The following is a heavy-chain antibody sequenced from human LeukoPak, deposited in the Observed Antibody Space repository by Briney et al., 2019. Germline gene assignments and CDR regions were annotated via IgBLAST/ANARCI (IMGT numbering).Heavy chain of an antibody. CDR1: GFTFSNYA. CDR3: ARDATTAVGWVYMDV. J-gene: IGHJ6*03. V-gene: IGHV3-64*01. CDR2: ISSIEGRI. D-gene: IGHD6-13*01. Sequence: GGSLRLSCAASGFTFSNYAIHWVRQAPGKGLECVSAISSIEGRIFYANSVKGRFTISRDNAENSVYLQMSSLTAEDTGLYYCARDATTAVGWVYMDVWGKGTTVTISS.